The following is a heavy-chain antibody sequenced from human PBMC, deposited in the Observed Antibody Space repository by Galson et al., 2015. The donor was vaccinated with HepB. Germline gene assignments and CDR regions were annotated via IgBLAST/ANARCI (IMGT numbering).Heavy chain of an antibody. Sequence: SLRLSCAASGFSFSTYAMHWVRQAPGKGLEWVAVISYDGRNKHYADSVKGRFTLSRENSKNTLYLEMNSLRPEDTAVYYCARGVAGSGWYSRLFFFDYWGQGTLVTVSS. CDR1: GFSFSTYA. CDR3: ARGVAGSGWYSRLFFFDY. CDR2: ISYDGRNK. D-gene: IGHD6-13*01. V-gene: IGHV3-30*04. J-gene: IGHJ4*02.